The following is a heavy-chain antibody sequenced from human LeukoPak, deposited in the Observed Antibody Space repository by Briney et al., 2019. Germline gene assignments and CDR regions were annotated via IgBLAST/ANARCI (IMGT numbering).Heavy chain of an antibody. CDR2: IWYDGSNK. Sequence: PGRSLRLSCAASGFTFSSYGMHWVRQAPGKGLEWVAVIWYDGSNKYYADSVKGRFTISRDNSKNTLYLLMNSLRAEDTAVYYCARGGDDILTGYNSPISDYWGQGTLVTVSS. CDR3: ARGGDDILTGYNSPISDY. CDR1: GFTFSSYG. V-gene: IGHV3-33*01. D-gene: IGHD3-9*01. J-gene: IGHJ4*02.